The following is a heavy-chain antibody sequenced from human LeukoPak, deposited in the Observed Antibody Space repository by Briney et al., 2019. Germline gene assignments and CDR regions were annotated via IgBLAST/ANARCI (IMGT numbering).Heavy chain of an antibody. J-gene: IGHJ4*02. CDR1: GFTFSSYG. CDR3: AKDATFMKLTMIVVVLDY. D-gene: IGHD3-22*01. Sequence: PGRSLRLSCAASGFTFSSYGMHWVRQAPGKGLEWVAFIRYDGSNKYYADSVKGRFTISRDNSKNTLYLQMNSLRAEDTAVYYCAKDATFMKLTMIVVVLDYWGQGTLVTVSS. V-gene: IGHV3-30*02. CDR2: IRYDGSNK.